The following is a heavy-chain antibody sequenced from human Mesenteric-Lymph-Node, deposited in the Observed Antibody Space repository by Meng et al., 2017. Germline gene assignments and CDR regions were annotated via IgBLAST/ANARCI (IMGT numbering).Heavy chain of an antibody. V-gene: IGHV3-23*01. CDR1: GFTFSDFS. Sequence: GGSLRLSCAASGFTFSDFSMAWVRQAPGKGLEWVSIISGRSAVKYYADSVEGRFTISRDNSKNTLYLQMNSLRAEDTAVYYCARDGSHAKWLVYYYGMDVWGQGTTVTVSS. CDR3: ARDGSHAKWLVYYYGMDV. CDR2: ISGRSAVK. D-gene: IGHD6-19*01. J-gene: IGHJ6*02.